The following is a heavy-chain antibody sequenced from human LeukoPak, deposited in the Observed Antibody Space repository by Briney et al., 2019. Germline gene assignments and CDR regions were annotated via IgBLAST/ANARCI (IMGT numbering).Heavy chain of an antibody. CDR3: ARDWVAYSSSWYGIQH. V-gene: IGHV3-30-3*01. CDR1: GFTFSSYA. Sequence: GVSLRLSCAASGFTFSSYAMHWVRQAPGKGLEWVAVISYDGSNKYYADSVKRRFTISRDNSKNTLYLQMNSLRAEDTAVYYCARDWVAYSSSWYGIQHWGQGTLVTVSS. J-gene: IGHJ1*01. D-gene: IGHD6-13*01. CDR2: ISYDGSNK.